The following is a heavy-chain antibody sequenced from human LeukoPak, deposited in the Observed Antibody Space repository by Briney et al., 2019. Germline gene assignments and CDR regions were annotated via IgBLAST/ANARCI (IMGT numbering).Heavy chain of an antibody. Sequence: PGGSLRLSCAPSGFTPSSYWMNWVRQAPGKGLEWVANIKQDGNEKFYVDSVKGRFTISRDNAKNSLYLQMNSLRAEDTAVYYCARVGLGYCSSTSCHNWFDPWGQGTLVTVSS. CDR3: ARVGLGYCSSTSCHNWFDP. J-gene: IGHJ5*02. CDR1: GFTPSSYW. CDR2: IKQDGNEK. D-gene: IGHD2-2*01. V-gene: IGHV3-7*01.